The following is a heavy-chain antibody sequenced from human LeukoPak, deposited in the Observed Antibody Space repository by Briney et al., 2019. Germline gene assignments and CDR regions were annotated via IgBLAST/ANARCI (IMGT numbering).Heavy chain of an antibody. J-gene: IGHJ6*03. CDR2: INPSGGRT. D-gene: IGHD6-19*01. CDR1: GYTFISCY. V-gene: IGHV1-46*01. CDR3: ARASGWYERGPDYYYYYMDV. Sequence: ASVKVSCKACGYTFISCYIHWVRQAPGQGLEWMGIINPSGGRTGNAQKSQGRATMTRDMSRSTVYMELSSLRSEDTAVYYCARASGWYERGPDYYYYYMDVWGKGTTVTVSS.